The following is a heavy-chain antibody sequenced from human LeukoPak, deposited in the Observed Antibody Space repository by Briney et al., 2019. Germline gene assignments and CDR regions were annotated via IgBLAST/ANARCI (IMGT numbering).Heavy chain of an antibody. Sequence: SETLSLTCTVSGYSISSGFYWGWIRQPPGKGLEWIGSIYHSESTYYNPSLKSRVTISVDTSQNQFSLKLSSVTAADTAVYYCARDRALGSGKYYFDYWGQGTLVTVSA. CDR2: IYHSEST. D-gene: IGHD3-16*01. CDR1: GYSISSGFY. J-gene: IGHJ4*02. V-gene: IGHV4-38-2*02. CDR3: ARDRALGSGKYYFDY.